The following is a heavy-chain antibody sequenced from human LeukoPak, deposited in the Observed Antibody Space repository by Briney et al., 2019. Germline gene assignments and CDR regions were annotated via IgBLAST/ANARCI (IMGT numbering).Heavy chain of an antibody. CDR2: INHSGST. Sequence: SETLSLTCAVYGGSFSGYYWSWIRQPPGKGLEWIGEINHSGSTNYNPSLKSRVTISVDTSKNQFSLKLSSVTAADTAVYYCVVTPKWTQLWPNFDYWGQGTLVTVSS. V-gene: IGHV4-34*01. CDR3: VVTPKWTQLWPNFDY. D-gene: IGHD5-18*01. J-gene: IGHJ4*02. CDR1: GGSFSGYY.